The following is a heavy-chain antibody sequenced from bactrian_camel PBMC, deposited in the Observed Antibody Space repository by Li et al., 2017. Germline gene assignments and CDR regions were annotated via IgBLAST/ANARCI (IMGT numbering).Heavy chain of an antibody. CDR3: AKAYGSDRYHFAY. D-gene: IGHD6*01. J-gene: IGHJ6*01. CDR1: GRSNENYF. Sequence: HVQLVESGGGSVQAGGPLRLSCAISGRSNENYFLAWFRQPPGKEREGVAAIDSDGSTSYADSVKGRFTISQDNAKNTLYLQMNSLKSEDTALYYCAKAYGSDRYHFAYWGQGTQVTVS. CDR2: IDSDGST. V-gene: IGHV3S55*01.